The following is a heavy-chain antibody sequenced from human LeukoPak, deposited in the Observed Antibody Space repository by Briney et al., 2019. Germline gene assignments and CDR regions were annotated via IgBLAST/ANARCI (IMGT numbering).Heavy chain of an antibody. CDR1: GYTFTGYY. V-gene: IGHV1-2*02. J-gene: IGHJ4*02. CDR3: ARSRYCSGGSCYPPLPFDY. Sequence: GASVKVSCKASGYTFTGYYMHWVRQAPGQGLEWMGWINPNSGGTDYAQKFQGRVTMTRDTSISTAYMELSRLRSDDTAVYYCARSRYCSGGSCYPPLPFDYWGQGTLVTVSS. D-gene: IGHD2-15*01. CDR2: INPNSGGT.